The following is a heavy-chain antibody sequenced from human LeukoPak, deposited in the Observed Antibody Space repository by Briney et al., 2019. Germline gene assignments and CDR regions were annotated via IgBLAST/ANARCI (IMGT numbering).Heavy chain of an antibody. J-gene: IGHJ4*02. CDR2: FDPEDGEK. D-gene: IGHD6-19*01. Sequence: GASVKVSCKVSGYTLIELSMHWVREAPGKGLDWMGGFDPEDGEKNYAQKFQGRVTMTVDTSTYTACMELSSLRSEDTAVYFCSTWSDSSGWPMFDYWGQGTLVTVSS. CDR1: GYTLIELS. V-gene: IGHV1-24*01. CDR3: STWSDSSGWPMFDY.